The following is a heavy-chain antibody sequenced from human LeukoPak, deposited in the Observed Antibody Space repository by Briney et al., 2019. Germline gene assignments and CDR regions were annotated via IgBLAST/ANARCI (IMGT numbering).Heavy chain of an antibody. J-gene: IGHJ4*02. Sequence: SGGSLRLSCAASGFTFSSYWMSWVRQAPGKGLEWVANIKQDGSEKYYVDSVKGRFTISRDNAKNPLYLQMNSLRAEDTAVYYCARYSYGHWGYYFDYWGQGTLVTVSS. CDR1: GFTFSSYW. V-gene: IGHV3-7*01. CDR2: IKQDGSEK. CDR3: ARYSYGHWGYYFDY. D-gene: IGHD5-18*01.